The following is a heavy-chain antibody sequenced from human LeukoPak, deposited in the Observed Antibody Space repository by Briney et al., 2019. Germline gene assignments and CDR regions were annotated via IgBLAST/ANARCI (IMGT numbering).Heavy chain of an antibody. Sequence: QPWGVLRLSCAASGFTFSGYWMTWVRQAPGKGLEWVTNIKQDGSEKYYVDSVKGRFTISRDNAKNSLYLQMNSLRAEDTAVYYCARGGGGPHYFDYWGQGTLVTVSS. CDR3: ARGGGGPHYFDY. V-gene: IGHV3-7*01. CDR2: IKQDGSEK. J-gene: IGHJ4*02. CDR1: GFTFSGYW. D-gene: IGHD3-16*01.